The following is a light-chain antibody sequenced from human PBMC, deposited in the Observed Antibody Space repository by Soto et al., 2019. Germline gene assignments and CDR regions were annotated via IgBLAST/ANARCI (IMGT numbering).Light chain of an antibody. Sequence: QSALTQPASVSESPGQSITIPCIGTSSDVGGYNYVSWYQQYPDKAPKLMIYDVNNRPSGVSNRFSGSKSGNTASLTISGLQAEDEADYYCSSYTTRSILGYVFGTGTKVTVL. CDR2: DVN. CDR1: SSDVGGYNY. J-gene: IGLJ1*01. V-gene: IGLV2-14*01. CDR3: SSYTTRSILGYV.